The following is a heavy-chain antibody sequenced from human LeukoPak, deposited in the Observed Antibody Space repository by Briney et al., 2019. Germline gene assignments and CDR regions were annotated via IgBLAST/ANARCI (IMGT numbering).Heavy chain of an antibody. CDR2: ISSSGDTI. D-gene: IGHD2-21*01. Sequence: GGSLRLSCAASGFTFSSYSMNWVRQAPGRGLEWVSYISSSGDTIYYADSVKGRFTISRDNAKNSLYLQMNSLRAEDTAVYYCTRGWRLGDYWGQGTLVTVSS. CDR3: TRGWRLGDY. CDR1: GFTFSSYS. V-gene: IGHV3-48*04. J-gene: IGHJ4*02.